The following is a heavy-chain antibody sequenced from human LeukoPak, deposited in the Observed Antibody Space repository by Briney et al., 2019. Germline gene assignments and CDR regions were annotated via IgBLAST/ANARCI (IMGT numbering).Heavy chain of an antibody. V-gene: IGHV4-31*03. CDR1: GGSIGSGGYY. D-gene: IGHD4-17*01. CDR2: IYYSGST. Sequence: SETLSLTCTVSGGSIGSGGYYWSWIRQHPGKGLEWIGYIYYSGSTYYNPSLKSRVTISVDTSKNQFSLKLSSVTAADTAVYYCAVLYGDYGSGDWFDPWGQGTLVTVSS. CDR3: AVLYGDYGSGDWFDP. J-gene: IGHJ5*02.